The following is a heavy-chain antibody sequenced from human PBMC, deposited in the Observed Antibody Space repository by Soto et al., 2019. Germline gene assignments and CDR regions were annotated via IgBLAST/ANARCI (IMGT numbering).Heavy chain of an antibody. V-gene: IGHV4-38-2*01. CDR1: GYSISSDYY. CDR3: ARGLSGGFDY. J-gene: IGHJ4*02. D-gene: IGHD7-27*01. Sequence: SETLSLTCAVSGYSISSDYYWGWIRQPPGKGLEWIGSISHSGSAYYNPSLKSRATISVDTSKNQFSLKLSSVTAADTALYYCARGLSGGFDYCGQGTLVTVSS. CDR2: ISHSGSA.